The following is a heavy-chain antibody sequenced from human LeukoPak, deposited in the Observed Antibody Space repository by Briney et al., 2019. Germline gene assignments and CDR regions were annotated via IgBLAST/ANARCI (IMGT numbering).Heavy chain of an antibody. D-gene: IGHD3-10*01. V-gene: IGHV1-69*13. J-gene: IGHJ4*02. CDR3: ARGYYGSGSYLHLDY. CDR1: GGTFSSYA. Sequence: ASLKVACKASGGTFSSYAISWVRQAPGQGLEWMGGIIPIFGTANYAQKFQGRVTITADESTSTAYMELSSLRSEDTAVYYCARGYYGSGSYLHLDYWGQGTLVTVSS. CDR2: IIPIFGTA.